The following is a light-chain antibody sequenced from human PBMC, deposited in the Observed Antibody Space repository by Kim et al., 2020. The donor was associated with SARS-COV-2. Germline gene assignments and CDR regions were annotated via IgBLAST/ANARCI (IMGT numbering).Light chain of an antibody. V-gene: IGLV2-14*03. CDR1: SSDVGGYNY. J-gene: IGLJ1*01. CDR3: SSYTSSSTRV. CDR2: DGS. Sequence: GQSITISCTRSSSDVGGYNYVSWYQQHPGKAPKLMIYDGSNRPSGVSNRFSGSKSGNTASLTISGLQAEDEADYYCSSYTSSSTRVFGTGTKVTVL.